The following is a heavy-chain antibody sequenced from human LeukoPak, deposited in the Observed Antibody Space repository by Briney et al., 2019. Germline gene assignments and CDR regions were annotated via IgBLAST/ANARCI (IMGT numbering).Heavy chain of an antibody. CDR3: ARGVGSSWSLAFDP. V-gene: IGHV1-2*02. D-gene: IGHD6-13*01. CDR1: GYTFTGYY. CDR2: INPNSGGT. J-gene: IGHJ5*02. Sequence: ASVKVSCKASGYTFTGYYMHWVRQAPGQGLEWMGWINPNSGGTNYAQKFQGRVTMTRDTSISTAYMELSSLRSEDTAVHYCARGVGSSWSLAFDPWGQGTLVTVSS.